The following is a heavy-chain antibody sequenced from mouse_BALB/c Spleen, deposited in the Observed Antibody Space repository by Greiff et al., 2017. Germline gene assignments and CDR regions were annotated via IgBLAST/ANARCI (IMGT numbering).Heavy chain of an antibody. J-gene: IGHJ4*01. D-gene: IGHD1-2*01. V-gene: IGHV5-9-4*01. CDR2: ISSGGSYT. CDR3: AKTTATRAMDY. Sequence: EVKLMESGGGLVKPGGSLKLSCAASGFTFSSYAMSWVRQSPEKRLEWVAEISSGGSYTYYPDTVTGRFTISRDNAKNTLYLEMSSLRSEDTAMYYCAKTTATRAMDYWGQGTSVTVSA. CDR1: GFTFSSYA.